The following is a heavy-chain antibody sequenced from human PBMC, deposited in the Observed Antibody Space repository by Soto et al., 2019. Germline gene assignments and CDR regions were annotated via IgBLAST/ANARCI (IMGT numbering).Heavy chain of an antibody. Sequence: QVQLVESGGGVVQPGRSLRLSCAASGFTFSSYGMHWVRQAPGKGLEWVAVISYDGSNKYYADSVKGRFTISRDNSKNTLYLQMNSLRAEDTAVYYCAKDPHRGIAVAGRRYYYGMDVWGQGTTVTVSS. D-gene: IGHD6-19*01. J-gene: IGHJ6*02. CDR2: ISYDGSNK. CDR1: GFTFSSYG. CDR3: AKDPHRGIAVAGRRYYYGMDV. V-gene: IGHV3-30*18.